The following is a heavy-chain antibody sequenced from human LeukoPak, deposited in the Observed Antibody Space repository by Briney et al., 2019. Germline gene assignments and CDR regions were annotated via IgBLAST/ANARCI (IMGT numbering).Heavy chain of an antibody. Sequence: SETLSLTCTVSGGSISSYYWSWIRQPPGKGLECIGRISPSGGTNYSPSLKSRLTLSLDTPKNEFSLRLTSVTAADTAVYYCARAGASWDYYYYGLDVWGRGTTVIVSS. V-gene: IGHV4-4*07. CDR1: GGSISSYY. D-gene: IGHD6-13*01. CDR3: ARAGASWDYYYYGLDV. J-gene: IGHJ6*02. CDR2: ISPSGGT.